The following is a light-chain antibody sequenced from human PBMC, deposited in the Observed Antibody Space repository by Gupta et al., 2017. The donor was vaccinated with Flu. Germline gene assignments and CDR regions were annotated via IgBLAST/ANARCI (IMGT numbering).Light chain of an antibody. Sequence: MLTQPHSVSESPGKTVTISCTRSSCSIASNYVQWYQQRPGSSPTTVIYEDNQRPSGVPDRFSGSIDSSSNSASLTISGLKTEDEAYYYCQSYDSSNPWVFGGGTKLTVL. CDR3: QSYDSSNPWV. CDR1: SCSIASNY. V-gene: IGLV6-57*01. CDR2: EDN. J-gene: IGLJ3*02.